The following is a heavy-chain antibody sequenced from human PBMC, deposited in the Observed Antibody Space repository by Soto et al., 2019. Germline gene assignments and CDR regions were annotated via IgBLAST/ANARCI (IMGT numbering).Heavy chain of an antibody. CDR3: MRSHGAY. D-gene: IGHD2-8*01. CDR1: GGSVSSGPYH. Sequence: QVQLQESGPGLVKNSETLSLTCTVSGGSVSSGPYHWNWVRQPPGKGLEWIGHISYSGTANYNPSLRGRVIMATDTSMNQFSLRLTSVTAADTAVYYCMRSHGAYWGQGALVTVSP. V-gene: IGHV4-61*01. J-gene: IGHJ4*02. CDR2: ISYSGTA.